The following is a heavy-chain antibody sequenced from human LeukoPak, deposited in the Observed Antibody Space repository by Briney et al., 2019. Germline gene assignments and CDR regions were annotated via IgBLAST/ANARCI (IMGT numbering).Heavy chain of an antibody. CDR3: AKDTVTIFGVISNYFDH. CDR2: ISGSGSST. D-gene: IGHD3-3*01. V-gene: IGHV3-23*01. Sequence: GGSLRLSCAASGFTFTTYWMSWVRQAPGKGLEWVSVISGSGSSTYYADSVKGRFTLSRDNSKNTLYLQMNSLRAEDTAIYYCAKDTVTIFGVISNYFDHWGQGTLVTVSS. J-gene: IGHJ4*02. CDR1: GFTFTTYW.